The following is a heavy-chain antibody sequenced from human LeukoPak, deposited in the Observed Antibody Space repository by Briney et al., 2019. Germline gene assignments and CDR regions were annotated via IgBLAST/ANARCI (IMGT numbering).Heavy chain of an antibody. Sequence: SVKVSCKASGGTFNSYAVSWVRQAPGQGLEWMGGIIPMFGTPNYAQKFQGGVTITADESTSTAYMELRSLRSDDTAVYYCAREGKQWLRNWGQGTLVTVSS. CDR1: GGTFNSYA. CDR2: IIPMFGTP. CDR3: AREGKQWLRN. V-gene: IGHV1-69*13. J-gene: IGHJ4*02. D-gene: IGHD6-19*01.